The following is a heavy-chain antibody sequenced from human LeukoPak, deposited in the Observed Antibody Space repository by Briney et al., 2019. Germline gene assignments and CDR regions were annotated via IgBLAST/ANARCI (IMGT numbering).Heavy chain of an antibody. CDR3: ARDAYSSSYHYYYMDV. D-gene: IGHD6-6*01. Sequence: SETLSLTCTVSGYSISSGYYWGWIRQPPGEGLEWIGSIYHSGSTYYNPSLKSRVTISVDTSKNQFSLKLSSVTAADTAVYYCARDAYSSSYHYYYMDVWGKGTTVTVSS. CDR1: GYSISSGYY. V-gene: IGHV4-38-2*02. J-gene: IGHJ6*03. CDR2: IYHSGST.